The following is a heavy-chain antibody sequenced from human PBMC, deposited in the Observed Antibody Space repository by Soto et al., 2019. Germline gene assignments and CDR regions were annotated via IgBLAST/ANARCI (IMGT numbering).Heavy chain of an antibody. D-gene: IGHD2-15*01. CDR1: GGSISSYY. CDR2: IYYSGST. V-gene: IGHV4-59*01. Sequence: SETLSLTCTVSGGSISSYYWSWIRQPPGKGLEWIGYIYYSGSTNYNPSLKSRVTISVDTSKNQFSLKLSSVTAADTAVYYCARSYRRYCSGGSCYSYYYYYMDVWGKGTTFTVSS. CDR3: ARSYRRYCSGGSCYSYYYYYMDV. J-gene: IGHJ6*03.